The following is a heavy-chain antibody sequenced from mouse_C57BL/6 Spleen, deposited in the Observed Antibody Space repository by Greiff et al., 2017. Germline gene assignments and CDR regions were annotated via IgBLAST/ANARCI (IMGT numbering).Heavy chain of an antibody. J-gene: IGHJ4*01. CDR2: IDPSDSYT. V-gene: IGHV1-50*01. Sequence: QVQLKQPGAELVKPGASVKLSRKASGYTFTSYWMQWVKQRPGQGLEWIGGIDPSDSYTNYNQKFKGKATLTVDTSSSTAYMQLSSLTSEDSAVYYCARSHYYGSSYNYAMDYWGQGTSVTVSS. CDR1: GYTFTSYW. D-gene: IGHD1-1*01. CDR3: ARSHYYGSSYNYAMDY.